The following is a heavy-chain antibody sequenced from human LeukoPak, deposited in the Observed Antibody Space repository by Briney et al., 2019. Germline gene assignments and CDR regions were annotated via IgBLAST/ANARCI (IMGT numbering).Heavy chain of an antibody. J-gene: IGHJ3*02. V-gene: IGHV4-4*07. D-gene: IGHD3-22*01. CDR1: GGSISGYF. CDR2: MYSTGSN. Sequence: SETLSLTCTVSGGSISGYFWTWIRQPAGKGLEWIGRMYSTGSNNYNPSLKSRVTMSLDTSKNHFSLNLTSVTAADTAVYYCAREVVVTQNDAFDIWGQGTMVTVSS. CDR3: AREVVVTQNDAFDI.